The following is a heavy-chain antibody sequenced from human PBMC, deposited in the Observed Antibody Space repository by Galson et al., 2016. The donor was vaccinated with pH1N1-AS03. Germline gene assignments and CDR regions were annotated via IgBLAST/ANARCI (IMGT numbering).Heavy chain of an antibody. V-gene: IGHV3-23*01. D-gene: IGHD5-18*01. Sequence: SLRLSCAGSGFKISTYAINWVRQAPGKGLEWVTGISDSSRGGNIYYADSVKGRFTISRDTSKNTLYLQMNSLRDEDTAVYYCAVWGYISNTHGLDVWGKGTTVTVSS. CDR1: GFKISTYA. CDR2: ISDSSRGGNI. J-gene: IGHJ6*04. CDR3: AVWGYISNTHGLDV.